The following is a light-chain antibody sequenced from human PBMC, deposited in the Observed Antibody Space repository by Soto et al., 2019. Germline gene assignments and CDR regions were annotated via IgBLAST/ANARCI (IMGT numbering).Light chain of an antibody. V-gene: IGKV1-39*01. CDR1: QSMSTY. CDR2: GVS. CDR3: QQRYNAPLT. Sequence: DIQMTQSPSSLSASVGDRVTITCRASQSMSTYLNWFQQKPGKAPKLLIYGVSSLQSGVPSRFSGSGSGTDFTLTISSLQPEDSATYYCQQRYNAPLTFGGGTKVEIK. J-gene: IGKJ4*01.